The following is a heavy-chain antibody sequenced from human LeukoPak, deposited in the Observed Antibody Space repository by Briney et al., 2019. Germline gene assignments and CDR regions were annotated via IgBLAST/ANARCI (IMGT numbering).Heavy chain of an antibody. J-gene: IGHJ3*02. D-gene: IGHD6-13*01. CDR3: ASDGYSSSWYAFDI. Sequence: ASVKVSCKASGYTFTSYDINWVRQATGQGLEWMGWMNPNSGNTGYAQKFQGKVTMTRNTSISTAYMELSSLRSEDTAAYYCASDGYSSSWYAFDIWGQGTMVTVSS. CDR1: GYTFTSYD. CDR2: MNPNSGNT. V-gene: IGHV1-8*01.